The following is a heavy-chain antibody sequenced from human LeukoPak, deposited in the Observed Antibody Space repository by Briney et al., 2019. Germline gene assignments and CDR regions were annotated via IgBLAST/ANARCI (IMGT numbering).Heavy chain of an antibody. CDR2: IHYSGNT. D-gene: IGHD2-8*01. Sequence: PSETLSLTCSVSGDSISNFYWNWIRQPPGKRLEWIGNIHYSGNTNYNPSLQSRVTISIDTSRKQLFLKLTSVTAADTAVYYCALAPNSNWFDSWGQGTLVTVSS. CDR1: GDSISNFY. V-gene: IGHV4-59*08. J-gene: IGHJ5*01. CDR3: ALAPNSNWFDS.